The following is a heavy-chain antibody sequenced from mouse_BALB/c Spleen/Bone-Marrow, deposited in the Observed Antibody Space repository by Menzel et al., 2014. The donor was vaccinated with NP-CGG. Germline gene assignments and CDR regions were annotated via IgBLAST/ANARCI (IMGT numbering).Heavy chain of an antibody. D-gene: IGHD1-1*01. CDR2: IDPANGNT. CDR3: ARYYYGSSLFAY. J-gene: IGHJ3*01. CDR1: GFNIKDTY. Sequence: EVKLQESGAELVKPGASVKLSCTASGFNIKDTYMYWVKRRPEQGLEWIGRIDPANGNTKYDPKFQDKATITADTSSNTAYLQLSSLTSEDTAVYYCARYYYGSSLFAYWGQGTLVTVSA. V-gene: IGHV14-3*02.